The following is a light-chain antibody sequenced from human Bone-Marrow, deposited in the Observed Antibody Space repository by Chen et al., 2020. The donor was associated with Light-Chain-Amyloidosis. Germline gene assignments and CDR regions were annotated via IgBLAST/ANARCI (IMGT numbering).Light chain of an antibody. Sequence: SYELTQPPSVSVSPGQTARITCSGDDLPTRYAYWYQQKPGQAPVLGIHRDTERHSGISERFSGSSSGTTATLTSSGVQAEDEADYHGQSADSSGTYEVRFGGGTKLTV. CDR3: QSADSSGTYEVR. J-gene: IGLJ2*01. CDR1: DLPTRY. V-gene: IGLV3-25*03. CDR2: RDT.